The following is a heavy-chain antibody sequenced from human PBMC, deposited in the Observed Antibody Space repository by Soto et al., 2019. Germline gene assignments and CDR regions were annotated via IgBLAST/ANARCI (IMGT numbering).Heavy chain of an antibody. CDR2: IYYSGNT. CDR1: GGSISSSSYY. J-gene: IGHJ4*02. CDR3: ARTPGY. V-gene: IGHV4-39*01. Sequence: SETLSLTCTVSGGSISSSSYYWGWIRQPPGKGLEWIGSIYYSGNTYYNPSLKSRVTISVDTAKNQFSLKLSSVTAADTAVYYCARTPGYWGQGTLVTVSS.